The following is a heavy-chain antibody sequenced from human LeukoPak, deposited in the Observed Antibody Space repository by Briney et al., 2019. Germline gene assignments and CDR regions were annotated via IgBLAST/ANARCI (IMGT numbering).Heavy chain of an antibody. V-gene: IGHV1-18*01. CDR1: GYTFTSSG. CDR2: IRAYNGNT. CDR3: ARATHCTNGVCYEWFDP. J-gene: IGHJ5*02. Sequence: ASVKVSCKASGYTFTSSGISWVRQAPGQGLEWLGCIRAYNGNTNYAQKLQGRVTMTTDTSTSTAYMELRSLRSDDTAVYYCARATHCTNGVCYEWFDPWGQGTLVTVSS. D-gene: IGHD2-8*01.